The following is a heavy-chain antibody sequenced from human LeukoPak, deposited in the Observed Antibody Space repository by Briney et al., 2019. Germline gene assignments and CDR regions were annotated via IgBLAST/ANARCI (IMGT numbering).Heavy chain of an antibody. J-gene: IGHJ4*02. CDR1: GGSISSYY. V-gene: IGHV4-4*07. D-gene: IGHD6-19*01. CDR3: ARDPSSSGWSIFGH. CDR2: IYTSGST. Sequence: SETLSLTCTVSGGSISSYYWSWIRQPAGKGLEWIGRIYTSGSTNYNPSLKSRVTMSVDTSKNQFSLKLSSVTAADTAVYYCARDPSSSGWSIFGHWGQGTLVTVSS.